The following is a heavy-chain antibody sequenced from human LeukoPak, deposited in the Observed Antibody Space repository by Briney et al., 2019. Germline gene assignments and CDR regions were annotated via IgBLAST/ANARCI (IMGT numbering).Heavy chain of an antibody. CDR1: GGSISSYY. J-gene: IGHJ3*02. CDR3: ARDALPYYDSSGYYKTHDAFDI. CDR2: IYYSGST. V-gene: IGHV4-59*01. Sequence: SETLSLTSTVSGGSISSYYWSWIRQPPGKGLEWIGSIYYSGSTNYNPSLKSRLTISVDTSKNQFSLKLSSVTAADTAVYFCARDALPYYDSSGYYKTHDAFDIWGQGTMVSISS. D-gene: IGHD3-22*01.